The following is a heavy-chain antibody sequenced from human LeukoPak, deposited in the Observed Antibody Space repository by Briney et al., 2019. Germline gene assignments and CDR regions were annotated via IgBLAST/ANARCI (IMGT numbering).Heavy chain of an antibody. CDR3: AKLVGGSCYNSVDY. CDR2: ISSSADNT. CDR1: GFTFSSYG. Sequence: GRSLRLSCAASGFTFSSYGMHWVRQAPGKGLEWVTAISSSADNTYYAASVKGRFTISRDNSKNTVYLQMNSLRGEDTAVYYCAKLVGGSCYNSVDYWGQGTLVTVSS. J-gene: IGHJ4*02. D-gene: IGHD3-10*01. V-gene: IGHV3-23*01.